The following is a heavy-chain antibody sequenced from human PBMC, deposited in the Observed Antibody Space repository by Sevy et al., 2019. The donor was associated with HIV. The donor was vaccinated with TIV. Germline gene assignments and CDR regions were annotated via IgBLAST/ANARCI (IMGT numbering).Heavy chain of an antibody. Sequence: GGSLRLSCAASGFTFSGSAMYWVRQASGKGLEWVGRIRSKANSYATAYAASVKGRFTISRDDSKNTAYLQMNSLKTEDTAVYYCTRRLGGNLRPYYYGMDVWGQGTTVTVSS. V-gene: IGHV3-73*01. J-gene: IGHJ6*02. D-gene: IGHD2-15*01. CDR3: TRRLGGNLRPYYYGMDV. CDR2: IRSKANSYAT. CDR1: GFTFSGSA.